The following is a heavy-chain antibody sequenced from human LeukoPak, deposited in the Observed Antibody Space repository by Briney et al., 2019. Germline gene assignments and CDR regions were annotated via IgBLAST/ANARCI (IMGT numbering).Heavy chain of an antibody. Sequence: GGSLRLSCTASGFTFSNYALSWVRQAPGKGLEWVVSGSGANTYYADSVKGRFTISRDNSKNTVFLQMNSLRAEDTAVYYCAKDRDPLSSSGWPWAYFDYWGQAIMVIVSS. J-gene: IGHJ4*02. V-gene: IGHV3-23*01. CDR1: GFTFSNYA. CDR3: AKDRDPLSSSGWPWAYFDY. D-gene: IGHD6-19*01. CDR2: SGSGANT.